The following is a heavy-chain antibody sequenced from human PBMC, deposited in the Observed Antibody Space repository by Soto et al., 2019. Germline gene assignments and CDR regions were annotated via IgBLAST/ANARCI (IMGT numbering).Heavy chain of an antibody. J-gene: IGHJ3*02. V-gene: IGHV4-59*01. Sequence: SETLSLTCTVSGGSITTYFWNWMRQSPGKGLEWIGYIYYTGTTNYNPSLKSRVTISVDTSKNQFSLKLSSVTAADTAVYYCARAFFSRDSIAFDIWGQGTMVTVSS. CDR2: IYYTGTT. CDR3: ARAFFSRDSIAFDI. D-gene: IGHD3-3*01. CDR1: GGSITTYF.